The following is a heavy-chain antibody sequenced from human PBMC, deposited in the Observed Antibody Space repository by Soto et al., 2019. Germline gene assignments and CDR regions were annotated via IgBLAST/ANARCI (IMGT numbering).Heavy chain of an antibody. D-gene: IGHD4-17*01. J-gene: IGHJ6*02. CDR3: AREGGDSPLVCLQAYGMDV. CDR2: ITYSGST. V-gene: IGHV4-31*03. CDR1: GGSISSGGYY. Sequence: QVQLQESGPGLVKPSQTLSLTCTVSGGSISSGGYYWSWIRQHPGKGLEWIGYITYSGSTYYNPSLKGRVTIPVDTSKNPFSLKLSSVTAADTAVYYCAREGGDSPLVCLQAYGMDVWGQGTTVTVSS.